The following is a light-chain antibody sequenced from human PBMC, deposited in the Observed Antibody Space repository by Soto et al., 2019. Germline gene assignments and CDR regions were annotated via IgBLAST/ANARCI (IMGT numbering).Light chain of an antibody. CDR2: GAS. CDR1: QSVPTDY. Sequence: PGDTATLSCRASQSVPTDYLAWYQQKPGQAPSLLIYGASRRATGIPDRFSGSGSGTDFTLSIRLEPEDFAVYFCQRYGGSPLTFGGGTKVEI. J-gene: IGKJ4*01. V-gene: IGKV3-20*01. CDR3: QRYGGSPLT.